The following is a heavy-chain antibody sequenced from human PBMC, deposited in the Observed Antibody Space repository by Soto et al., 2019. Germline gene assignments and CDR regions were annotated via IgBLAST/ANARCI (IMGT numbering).Heavy chain of an antibody. CDR3: ARGIATGQLDT. J-gene: IGHJ5*02. CDR2: INPDIGNT. D-gene: IGHD2-15*01. V-gene: IGHV1-3*01. Sequence: QVQLVQSGAEVKKPGASVKISCKASGYTFTRYTMNWVRQAPGQRLEWMGWINPDIGNTKSSQKFQDRVIITRDTSASTAYMDLSSLRSADTAVYSCARGIATGQLDTWGQGTLGTVSS. CDR1: GYTFTRYT.